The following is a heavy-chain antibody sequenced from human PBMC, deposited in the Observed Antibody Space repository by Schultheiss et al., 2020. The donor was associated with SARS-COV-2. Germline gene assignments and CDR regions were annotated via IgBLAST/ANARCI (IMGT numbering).Heavy chain of an antibody. CDR2: IYHNGAT. V-gene: IGHV4-59*01. J-gene: IGHJ6*03. Sequence: SETLSLTCTVSGGSISNYYWSWIRQPPGKGLEWIGDIYHNGATYNNPSLKSRVTISADSSKNHFSLKVTSVSAADTALYYCARGFVPYYYYYMDVWGKGTTVTVSS. CDR3: ARGFVPYYYYYMDV. CDR1: GGSISNYY. D-gene: IGHD6-6*01.